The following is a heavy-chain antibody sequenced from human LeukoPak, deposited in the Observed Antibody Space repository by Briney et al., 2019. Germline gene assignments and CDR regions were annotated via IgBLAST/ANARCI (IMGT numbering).Heavy chain of an antibody. D-gene: IGHD6-13*01. CDR2: IIPILGIA. CDR1: GGTFSSYA. J-gene: IGHJ4*02. Sequence: GASVKVSCKASGGTFSSYAISCVRQAPGQGLEWMGRIIPILGIANYAQKFQGRVTITADKSTSTAYMELSSLRSEDTAVYYCARGGIAAAGTDYWGQGTLVTVSS. CDR3: ARGGIAAAGTDY. V-gene: IGHV1-69*04.